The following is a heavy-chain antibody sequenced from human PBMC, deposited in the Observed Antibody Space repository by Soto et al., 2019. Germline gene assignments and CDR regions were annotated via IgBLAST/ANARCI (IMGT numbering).Heavy chain of an antibody. CDR3: ATWHLREHAYDI. Sequence: DVQLVESGGGLIQPGGSLRLSCVASGLTVSGKKYMAWVRQAPGKGPEWLSGVYDLDGTYYADSVRGRFTTSIDSSRTTVYPQMLELRPEDTALYFCATWHLREHAYDIWGQGTMVTVSS. D-gene: IGHD5-12*01. CDR1: GLTVSGKKY. J-gene: IGHJ3*02. CDR2: VYDLDGT. V-gene: IGHV3-53*01.